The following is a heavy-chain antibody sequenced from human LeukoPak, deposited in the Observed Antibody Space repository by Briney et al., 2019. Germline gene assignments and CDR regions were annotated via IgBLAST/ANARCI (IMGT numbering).Heavy chain of an antibody. J-gene: IGHJ4*02. V-gene: IGHV4-39*01. CDR1: GVSSSGNYYY. D-gene: IGHD1-26*01. CDR2: IYYSGST. CDR3: VKSGGYGLIDY. Sequence: PSETLSLTCAVSGVSSSGNYYYWGWIRQPPGKGLEWIGNIYYSGSTYYNASLQSRVTISIDTSKNQFSLRLNSVTAADTAMYFCVKSGGYGLIDYWGQGTLVTVSS.